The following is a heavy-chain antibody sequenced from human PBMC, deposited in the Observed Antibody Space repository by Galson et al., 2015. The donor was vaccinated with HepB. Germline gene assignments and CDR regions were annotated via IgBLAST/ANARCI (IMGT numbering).Heavy chain of an antibody. CDR3: ARDWNGDYYFDY. D-gene: IGHD4-17*01. Sequence: SLRLSCAASGFTFSDHYMDWVRQAPGKGLEWVGRTRNKANSYTTEYAASVKGRFTISRDDSKNSLYLQMNSLKTEDTAVYYCARDWNGDYYFDYWGQGTLVTVSS. V-gene: IGHV3-72*01. CDR1: GFTFSDHY. CDR2: TRNKANSYTT. J-gene: IGHJ4*02.